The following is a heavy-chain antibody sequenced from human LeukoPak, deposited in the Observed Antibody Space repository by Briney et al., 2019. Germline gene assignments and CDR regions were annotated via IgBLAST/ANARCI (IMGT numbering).Heavy chain of an antibody. Sequence: PSETLSLTRAVYGGSFSSYYWSWIRQPPGKGLEWIGEINHSGSTNYNPSLKSRVTISVDTSKNQFSLKLSSVTAADTAVYYCAREPLWGNWFDPWGQGTLVTVSS. CDR2: INHSGST. J-gene: IGHJ5*02. CDR1: GGSFSSYY. CDR3: AREPLWGNWFDP. V-gene: IGHV4-34*01. D-gene: IGHD1-26*01.